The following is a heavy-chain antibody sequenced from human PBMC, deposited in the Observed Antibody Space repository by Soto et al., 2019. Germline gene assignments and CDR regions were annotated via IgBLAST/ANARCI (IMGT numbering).Heavy chain of an antibody. CDR3: ARHGGHFWSGYCDY. J-gene: IGHJ4*02. CDR1: GGSISSYY. D-gene: IGHD3-3*02. Sequence: QVQLQESGPGLVKPSETLSLTCTVSGGSISSYYWSWIRQPPGKGLEWIGYIYYSGSTNYNPSLKSRVTISVDTSKNQFSLKLSSVTAADTAVYYCARHGGHFWSGYCDYWGQGTLVTVSS. CDR2: IYYSGST. V-gene: IGHV4-59*08.